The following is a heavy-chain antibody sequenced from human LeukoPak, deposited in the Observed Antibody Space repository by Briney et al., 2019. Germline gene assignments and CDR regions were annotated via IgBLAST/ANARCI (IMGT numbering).Heavy chain of an antibody. D-gene: IGHD4-17*01. Sequence: VQPGGSLRLSCAASGFTFSKYAMNWVRQAPGKGLEWVSGISGSGSNTNYADSVKGRFIISRDNPKNTLYLQMNSLRAEDTAVYYCAKRSDYGTDDNYFDHWGQGTLVTVSS. CDR3: AKRSDYGTDDNYFDH. J-gene: IGHJ4*02. CDR2: ISGSGSNT. V-gene: IGHV3-23*01. CDR1: GFTFSKYA.